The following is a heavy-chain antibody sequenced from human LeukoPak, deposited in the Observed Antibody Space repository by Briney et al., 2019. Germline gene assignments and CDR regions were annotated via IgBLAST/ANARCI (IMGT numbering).Heavy chain of an antibody. V-gene: IGHV3-7*01. Sequence: GGSLRLSCAASGFTVSSNYMSWVRQAPGKGLEWVANIKQDGSEKYYVDSVKGRFTISRDNAKNSLYLQMNSLRAEDTAVYYCARGSIAVAGFFDYWGQGTLVTVSS. J-gene: IGHJ4*02. CDR1: GFTVSSNY. D-gene: IGHD6-19*01. CDR2: IKQDGSEK. CDR3: ARGSIAVAGFFDY.